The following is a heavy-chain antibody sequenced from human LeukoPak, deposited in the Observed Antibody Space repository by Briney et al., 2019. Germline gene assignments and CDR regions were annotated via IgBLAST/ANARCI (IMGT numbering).Heavy chain of an antibody. V-gene: IGHV3-74*01. CDR2: VHSDGSSA. CDR1: GFTFSSYW. J-gene: IGHJ5*02. CDR3: ARDRCSGIAVAGICANWFDP. D-gene: IGHD6-19*01. Sequence: QSGGSLRLSCVASGFTFSSYWMHWVRQAPGQGLVWVSRVHSDGSSARYADSVKGRFTISRDNSKNTLYLQMNSLRAEDTAVYYCARDRCSGIAVAGICANWFDPWGQGTLVTVSS.